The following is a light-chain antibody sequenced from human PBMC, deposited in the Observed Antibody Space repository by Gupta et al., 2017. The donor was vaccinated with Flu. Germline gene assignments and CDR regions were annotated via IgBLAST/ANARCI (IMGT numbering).Light chain of an antibody. CDR2: STS. Sequence: TLMRTCGLSSGSVANGNYTSWYQQRPGQAPRKLVYSTSTRSAGVPERFSGSILGHKAALTITGAQADDDCLYFCVLYRGNGVWVFGGGTRVTVL. V-gene: IGLV8-61*01. J-gene: IGLJ3*02. CDR3: VLYRGNGVWV. CDR1: SGSVANGNY.